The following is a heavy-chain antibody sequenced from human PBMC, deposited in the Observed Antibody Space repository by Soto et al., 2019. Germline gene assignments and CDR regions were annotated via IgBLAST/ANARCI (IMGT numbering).Heavy chain of an antibody. V-gene: IGHV3-53*01. CDR3: RAWLVAESFDV. CDR2: TPRTGAT. D-gene: IGHD5-12*01. CDR1: GFSVNSNF. J-gene: IGHJ3*01. Sequence: VQLVESGGGLMQPGGSLRLSCAASGFSVNSNFMNWVRKAPGKGLEWVSFTPRTGATLYADSVKGRLIVSRDDANNAVYLRLNSLTVDGTAVYYCRAWLVAESFDVWGPGTVVTVSA.